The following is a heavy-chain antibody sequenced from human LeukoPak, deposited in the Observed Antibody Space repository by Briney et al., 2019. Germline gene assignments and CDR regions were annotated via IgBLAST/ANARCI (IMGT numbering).Heavy chain of an antibody. CDR3: ARDGPYYYDSSGYYHFDY. Sequence: PSETLSLTCTVSGGSISGYYWSWIRQPAGKGLEWIGRIYTSGSTNYNPSLKSRVTMLVDTSKNQFSLKLSSVTAADTAVYYCARDGPYYYDSSGYYHFDYWGQGTLVTVSS. CDR1: GGSISGYY. D-gene: IGHD3-22*01. CDR2: IYTSGST. J-gene: IGHJ4*02. V-gene: IGHV4-4*07.